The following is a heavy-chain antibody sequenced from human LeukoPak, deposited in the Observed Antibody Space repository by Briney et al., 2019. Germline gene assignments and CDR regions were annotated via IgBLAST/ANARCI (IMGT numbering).Heavy chain of an antibody. CDR2: IYYSGST. CDR3: VRAAVRGVVDY. CDR1: GGSISSYY. J-gene: IGHJ4*02. Sequence: PSETLSLTCTVSGGSISSYYWSWIRQPPGKGLEWIGYIYYSGSTNYNPSLKSRVTISVDTSKNQFSLKLSSVTAADTAVYYCVRAAVRGVVDYWGQGTLVTVSS. V-gene: IGHV4-59*01. D-gene: IGHD3-10*01.